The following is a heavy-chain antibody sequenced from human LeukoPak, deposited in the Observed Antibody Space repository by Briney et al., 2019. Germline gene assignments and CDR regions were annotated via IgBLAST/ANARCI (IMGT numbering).Heavy chain of an antibody. Sequence: GGPLSLSCAASGFTFITYPMHRARQAPGKGLEYVSAISSNGQSTYYADSVKGRFTISRDNSENTVYFQMGSLRAEDMVVYYCARGRWVDIVPHGFDYWGQGSLVTVSS. V-gene: IGHV3-64*02. D-gene: IGHD2-15*01. CDR3: ARGRWVDIVPHGFDY. CDR2: ISSNGQST. J-gene: IGHJ4*02. CDR1: GFTFITYP.